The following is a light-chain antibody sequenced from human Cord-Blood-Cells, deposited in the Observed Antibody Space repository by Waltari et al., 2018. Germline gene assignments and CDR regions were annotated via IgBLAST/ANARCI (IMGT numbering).Light chain of an antibody. CDR2: WAS. V-gene: IGKV4-1*01. Sequence: DIVMTQSPDSLAVSLGERATINCKSSQSVLYSSNNKNYLAWYQQKPGQPPKLLIYWASTRESGVPGRFSGSGSGTDFTLTISSLQAEDVAVYYCQQYYGTPPWTFGQGTKVEIK. J-gene: IGKJ1*01. CDR1: QSVLYSSNNKNY. CDR3: QQYYGTPPWT.